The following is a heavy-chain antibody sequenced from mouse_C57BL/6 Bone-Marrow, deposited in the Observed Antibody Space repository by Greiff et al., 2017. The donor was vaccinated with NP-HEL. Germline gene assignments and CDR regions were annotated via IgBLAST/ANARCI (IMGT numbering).Heavy chain of an antibody. Sequence: VQLQQSGPVLVKPGASVKMSCKASGYTFTDYYMNWVKQSHGKSLEWIGVINPYNGGTSYNQKFKGTATLTVDKSSSTAYMELNSLTSEDSAVYYCARGDYDGYYGRAYWGQGTLVTVSA. V-gene: IGHV1-19*01. J-gene: IGHJ3*01. CDR2: INPYNGGT. D-gene: IGHD2-3*01. CDR1: GYTFTDYY. CDR3: ARGDYDGYYGRAY.